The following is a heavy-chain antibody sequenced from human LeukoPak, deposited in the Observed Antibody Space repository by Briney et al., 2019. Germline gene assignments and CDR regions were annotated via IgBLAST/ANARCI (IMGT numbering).Heavy chain of an antibody. CDR2: INHSGST. CDR1: GGSFSGYY. V-gene: IGHV4-34*01. D-gene: IGHD3-10*01. Sequence: SETLSLTCAVYGGSFSGYYWSWIRQPPGKGLEWIGEINHSGSTNYNPSLKSRVTISVDTSKNQFSLKLSSVTAADTAVYYCARGRVVRGAYYYYCMDVWGKGTTVTVSS. J-gene: IGHJ6*03. CDR3: ARGRVVRGAYYYYCMDV.